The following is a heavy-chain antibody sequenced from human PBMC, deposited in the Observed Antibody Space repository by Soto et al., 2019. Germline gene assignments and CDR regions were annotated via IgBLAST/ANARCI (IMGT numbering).Heavy chain of an antibody. D-gene: IGHD4-17*01. V-gene: IGHV3-21*01. CDR3: ARDRAVSYGHPTEGYYYYYMDD. CDR2: ISSSSSYI. Sequence: EVQLVESGGGLVKPGGSLRLSCAASGFTFSRYSMNWVRQAPGKGLEWVSSISSSSSYIYNADSVKGRFTIARDKSKNSRYLQMNSLRAQDTGVYYWARDRAVSYGHPTEGYYYYYMDDWGKGTTVTVSS. J-gene: IGHJ6*03. CDR1: GFTFSRYS.